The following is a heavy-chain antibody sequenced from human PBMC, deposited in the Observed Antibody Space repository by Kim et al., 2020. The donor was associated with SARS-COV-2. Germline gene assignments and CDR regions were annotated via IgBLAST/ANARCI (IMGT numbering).Heavy chain of an antibody. CDR2: IHYSGNS. CDR1: GGSLSSYY. J-gene: IGHJ6*02. CDR3: ARVMGQWPSYNYGMDV. V-gene: IGHV4-59*01. Sequence: SETLSLTCTVSGGSLSSYYWSWIRQPPGKGLEWIAHIHYSGNSNYNPSLKSRFTISVVTSKNQFSLKLSSVTAADTAVYFCARVMGQWPSYNYGMDVWGQGTTVTVSS. D-gene: IGHD6-19*01.